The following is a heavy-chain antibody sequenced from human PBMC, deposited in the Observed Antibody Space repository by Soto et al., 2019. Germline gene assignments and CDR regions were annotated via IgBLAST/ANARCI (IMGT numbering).Heavy chain of an antibody. V-gene: IGHV3-64D*06. D-gene: IGHD3-3*01. CDR3: VKTRPPDFWSGYYESLDYYGMDV. Sequence: PGGSLRLSCSASGFTFSSYAMHWVRQAPGKGLEYVSAISSNGGSTYYADSVKGRFTISRDNSKNTLYLQMSSLRAEDTAVYYCVKTRPPDFWSGYYESLDYYGMDVWGQGTTVTVSS. J-gene: IGHJ6*02. CDR1: GFTFSSYA. CDR2: ISSNGGST.